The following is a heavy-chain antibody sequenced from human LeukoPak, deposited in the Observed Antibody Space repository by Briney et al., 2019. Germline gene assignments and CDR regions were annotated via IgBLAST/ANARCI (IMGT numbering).Heavy chain of an antibody. CDR3: ARGAVTYYYHYMDV. CDR2: IKQDGSEK. V-gene: IGHV3-7*03. J-gene: IGHJ6*03. D-gene: IGHD4-17*01. CDR1: GFTFSSYE. Sequence: GGSLRLSCAASGFTFSSYEMNWVRQAPGKGLEWVANIKQDGSEKHYVDSVKGRFTISRDNARNSLYLQMNNVRAEDTALYYCARGAVTYYYHYMDVWGKGDAVFVSS.